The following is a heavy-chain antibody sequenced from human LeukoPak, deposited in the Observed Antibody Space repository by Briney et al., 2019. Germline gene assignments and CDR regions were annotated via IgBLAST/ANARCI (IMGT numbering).Heavy chain of an antibody. V-gene: IGHV4-34*01. CDR1: GVSFSGYY. Sequence: SETLSLTCAVYGVSFSGYYWSWIRQPPGKGLEWIGYIYYSGSTYYNPSLKSRVTISVDTSKNQFSLKLSSVTAADTAVYYCASGSYGSRVHDYWGQGTLVTVSS. D-gene: IGHD4-17*01. J-gene: IGHJ4*02. CDR2: IYYSGST. CDR3: ASGSYGSRVHDY.